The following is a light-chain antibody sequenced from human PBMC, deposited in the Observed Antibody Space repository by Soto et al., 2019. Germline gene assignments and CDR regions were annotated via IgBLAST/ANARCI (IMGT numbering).Light chain of an antibody. V-gene: IGKV3-20*01. Sequence: EIVLTQSPGTLSLSPGERATLSCRASQSVSSNYLACYQRKPGQPPRLIIYGASSRSIDIPNMFSGSGSATDFTLPISVLEHEDFVLYYCQHCGRSQTTFGQGKQVDI. J-gene: IGKJ1*01. CDR2: GAS. CDR3: QHCGRSQTT. CDR1: QSVSSNY.